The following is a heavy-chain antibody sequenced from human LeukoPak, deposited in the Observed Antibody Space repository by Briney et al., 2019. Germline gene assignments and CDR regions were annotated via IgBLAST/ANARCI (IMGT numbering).Heavy chain of an antibody. D-gene: IGHD2-15*01. J-gene: IGHJ4*02. CDR2: INANTGGT. CDR1: GYRFTDHY. CDR3: ARGYCSGGSCYHFDS. Sequence: ASLKVSCRASGYRFTDHYMHWVRQALGQGLEWMGWINANTGGTHYAQNFQGRVTMTQATSIRVAYKELSSLRADDTAVYFCARGYCSGGSCYHFDSWGQGTLVTVSS. V-gene: IGHV1-2*02.